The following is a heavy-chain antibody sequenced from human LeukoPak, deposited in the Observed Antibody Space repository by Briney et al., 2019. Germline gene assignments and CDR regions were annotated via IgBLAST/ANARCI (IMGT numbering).Heavy chain of an antibody. V-gene: IGHV4-34*01. CDR2: INHSGST. CDR3: AREGVTIFGVVNESPPFDY. Sequence: SETLSLTCAVSGGSFSSYYWSWIRQPPGKGLEWIGEINHSGSTNYNPSLKSRVTISVDTSKNQFSLKLSYVTAADTAVYYCAREGVTIFGVVNESPPFDYWGQGTLVTVSS. J-gene: IGHJ4*02. CDR1: GGSFSSYY. D-gene: IGHD3-3*01.